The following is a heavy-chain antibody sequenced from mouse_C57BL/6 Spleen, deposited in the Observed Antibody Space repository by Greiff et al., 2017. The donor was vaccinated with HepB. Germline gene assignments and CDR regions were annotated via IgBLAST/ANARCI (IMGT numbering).Heavy chain of an antibody. CDR3: ARDGNYGTY. CDR1: GYTFTSYW. Sequence: VQLQQSGAELVKPGASVKLSCKASGYTFTSYWMQWVKQRPGQGLEWIGEIDPSDSYTNYNQKFKGKATLTVDTSSSTAYMQLSSLTSEDSAVYYCARDGNYGTYWGQGTLVTVSA. D-gene: IGHD2-1*01. V-gene: IGHV1-50*01. J-gene: IGHJ3*01. CDR2: IDPSDSYT.